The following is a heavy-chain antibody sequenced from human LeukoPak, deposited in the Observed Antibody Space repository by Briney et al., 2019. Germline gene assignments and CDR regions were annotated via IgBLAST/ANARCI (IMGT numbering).Heavy chain of an antibody. D-gene: IGHD4-17*01. CDR3: ARAMWTTVTTFDY. V-gene: IGHV4-59*01. Sequence: SETLSLTCSVSGGSISSYFWSWIRRAPGKGLEWIAYISDSGITNYNPSLKSRVTISVDTSKNQFSLRLSSVTAADTAVYYCARAMWTTVTTFDYWGQGILVTVSS. J-gene: IGHJ4*02. CDR2: ISDSGIT. CDR1: GGSISSYF.